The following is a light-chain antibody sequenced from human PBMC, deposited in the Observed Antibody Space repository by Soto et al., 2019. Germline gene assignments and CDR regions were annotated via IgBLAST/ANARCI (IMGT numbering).Light chain of an antibody. J-gene: IGKJ4*01. Sequence: EIVLTQSPATLSLSPGDRATLSCRANQSVSSYLAWYQQKPGQAPRLLIYDASNRATGIPARFRGSGSETDFTLTISSLESEDFAVYYCHQRTNWFTFGGGTKVEIK. CDR3: HQRTNWFT. CDR2: DAS. CDR1: QSVSSY. V-gene: IGKV3-11*01.